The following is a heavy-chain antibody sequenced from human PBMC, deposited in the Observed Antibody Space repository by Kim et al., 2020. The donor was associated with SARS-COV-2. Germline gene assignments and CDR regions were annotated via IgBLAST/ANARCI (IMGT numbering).Heavy chain of an antibody. D-gene: IGHD6-13*01. CDR1: GFTFSDTW. V-gene: IGHV3-15*01. Sequence: GGSLRLSCAASGFTFSDTWMSWVRRAPGKGLEWVGRIKSKTDGGTTDYAAPVTGRFTISRDDSKNMLYLQMNSLKTEDTAVYYCTTVVRITAGGTGGHLDYWGQGTLVTVSS. CDR3: TTVVRITAGGTGGHLDY. CDR2: IKSKTDGGTT. J-gene: IGHJ4*02.